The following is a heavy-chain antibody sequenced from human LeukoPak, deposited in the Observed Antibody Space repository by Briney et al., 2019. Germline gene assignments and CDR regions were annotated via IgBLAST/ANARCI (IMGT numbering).Heavy chain of an antibody. D-gene: IGHD3-10*01. J-gene: IGHJ4*02. CDR2: ISHDGSNR. CDR3: ASGYTYYYGSGSYH. CDR1: GITFNSYA. Sequence: PGGSLRLSCAASGITFNSYAMHWVRQAPGKGLEWVAVISHDGSNRYYGDSVKGRFTISRDNSKNTLFLQMDSLRAGDTAVYYCASGYTYYYGSGSYHWGQGTLVTVSS. V-gene: IGHV3-30*04.